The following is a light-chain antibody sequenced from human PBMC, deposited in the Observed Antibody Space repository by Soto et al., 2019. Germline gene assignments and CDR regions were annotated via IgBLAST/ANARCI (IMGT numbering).Light chain of an antibody. CDR2: AAS. CDR3: QQLKTYPPA. CDR1: QGISTY. J-gene: IGKJ4*01. V-gene: IGKV1-9*01. Sequence: DIQLTQYPSSLSASVGDRVSVTCRASQGISTYLAWYQQKPGKAPKLLIYAASSLQSGVPSRFSGSGSGTDFTLTISSLQPEDFATYYCQQLKTYPPAFGGGTKVDNK.